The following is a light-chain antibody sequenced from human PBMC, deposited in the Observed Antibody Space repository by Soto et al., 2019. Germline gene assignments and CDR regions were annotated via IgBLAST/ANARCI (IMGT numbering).Light chain of an antibody. CDR2: GAS. Sequence: EIVLTQSPATLSLSPGERATLSCRASQTVNTYLAWYQQKPGQAPRLLIYGASTRATGIPARFSGSGSGREFTLTISSLQSEDFAVYYCQQYNNWLTWTFGQGTKVDIK. CDR1: QTVNTY. V-gene: IGKV3-15*01. J-gene: IGKJ1*01. CDR3: QQYNNWLTWT.